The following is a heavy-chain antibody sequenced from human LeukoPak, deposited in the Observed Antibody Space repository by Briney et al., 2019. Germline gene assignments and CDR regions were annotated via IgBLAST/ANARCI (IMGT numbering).Heavy chain of an antibody. CDR3: ARGHMVRAWDF. CDR2: INPNSGDT. V-gene: IGHV1-2*02. Sequence: ASVKVSCKASGYTFIGYHMHWVRHAPGQGLEWMGWINPNSGDTNYAQKFQGRVTITRDTSISTAYMEVSSLRSYDTAVYYGARGHMVRAWDFWGEGTLVTVSS. D-gene: IGHD3-10*01. J-gene: IGHJ4*02. CDR1: GYTFIGYH.